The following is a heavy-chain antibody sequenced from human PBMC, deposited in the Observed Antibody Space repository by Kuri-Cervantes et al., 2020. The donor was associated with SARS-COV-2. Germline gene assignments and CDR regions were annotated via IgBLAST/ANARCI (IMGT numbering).Heavy chain of an antibody. CDR3: ARVVGDGCYHAWGY. CDR2: INPNSGGT. J-gene: IGHJ4*02. V-gene: IGHV1-2*02. D-gene: IGHD7-27*01. Sequence: SVKDSCKASGYTFTGYYMHWVRQAPGQGLEWMGWINPNSGGTNYAQKFQGRVTMTRDTSISTAYMELSRLRSDDTAVYYCARVVGDGCYHAWGYWGQGTLVTVSS. CDR1: GYTFTGYY.